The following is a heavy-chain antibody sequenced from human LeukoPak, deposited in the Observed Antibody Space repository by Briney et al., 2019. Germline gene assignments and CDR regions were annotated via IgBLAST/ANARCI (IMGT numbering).Heavy chain of an antibody. CDR3: ARDYRLRIAAALNLDDAFDI. CDR2: ISAYNGNT. D-gene: IGHD6-13*01. Sequence: GASVKVSCKASGYTFTGYYMHWVRQAPGQGLEWMGWISAYNGNTNYAQKLQGRVTMTTDTSTSTAYMELRSLRSDDTAVYYCARDYRLRIAAALNLDDAFDIWGQGTMVTVSS. CDR1: GYTFTGYY. V-gene: IGHV1-18*04. J-gene: IGHJ3*02.